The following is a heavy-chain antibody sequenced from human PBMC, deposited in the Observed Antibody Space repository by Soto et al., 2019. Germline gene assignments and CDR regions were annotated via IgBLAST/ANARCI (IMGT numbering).Heavy chain of an antibody. CDR2: INPSGGST. CDR3: ARDYYYDSSGYYAGFDY. Sequence: GPSGKVSCKASAYTFTSYFMHWVRQSPGQGLEWMGIINPSGGSTSYAQKFQGRVTMTRDTSTSTVYMELNSLRAEDTAVYYCARDYYYDSSGYYAGFDYWGQGTLVTVSS. D-gene: IGHD3-22*01. V-gene: IGHV1-46*01. CDR1: AYTFTSYF. J-gene: IGHJ4*02.